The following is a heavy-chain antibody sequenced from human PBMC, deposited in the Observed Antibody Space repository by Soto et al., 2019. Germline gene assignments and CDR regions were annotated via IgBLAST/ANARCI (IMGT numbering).Heavy chain of an antibody. CDR2: MYNSGST. CDR1: GGSISSGDYY. J-gene: IGHJ4*02. CDR3: ARDRSGGSCYYDY. D-gene: IGHD2-15*01. V-gene: IGHV4-31*03. Sequence: SETLSLTCTVSGGSISSGDYYWNWIRQHPGKGLEWIGYMYNSGSTYYNTSLKSRVTISVDTSKNQFSLKLSSVTAADTAVYYCARDRSGGSCYYDYWGQGTLVTVSS.